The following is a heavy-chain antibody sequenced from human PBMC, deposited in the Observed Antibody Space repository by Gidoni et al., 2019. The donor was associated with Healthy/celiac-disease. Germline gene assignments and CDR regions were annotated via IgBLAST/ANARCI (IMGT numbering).Heavy chain of an antibody. V-gene: IGHV4-34*01. CDR3: ARGVGARD. J-gene: IGHJ4*02. CDR1: GGSFSGYY. D-gene: IGHD1-26*01. Sequence: QVQLQQWGAGLLKPSATLSLTCAVYGGSFSGYYWSWIRQPPGKGLEWIGEINHSGSTNYNPSLKSRVTISVDTSKNQFSLKLSSVTAADTAVYYCARGVGARDWGQGTLVTVSS. CDR2: INHSGST.